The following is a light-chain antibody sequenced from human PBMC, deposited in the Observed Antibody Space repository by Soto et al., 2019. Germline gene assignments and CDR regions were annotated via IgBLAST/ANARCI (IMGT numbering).Light chain of an antibody. V-gene: IGKV3-20*01. Sequence: EIVLTQSPGTLSLSPGERATLSCRASQSVSSTYLAWYQQKPGQAPRLVIYGASSRATGIPDRFSGSGSGTDFTLTMTRLEPEDFAVYYCQQYGSSSWTFGQGTKVEIK. J-gene: IGKJ1*01. CDR2: GAS. CDR3: QQYGSSSWT. CDR1: QSVSSTY.